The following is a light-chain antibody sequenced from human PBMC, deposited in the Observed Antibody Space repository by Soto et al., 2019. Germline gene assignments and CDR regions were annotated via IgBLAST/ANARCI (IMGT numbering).Light chain of an antibody. Sequence: QSVLTQPASVSGSPGQSITISCTGTSSDVGGYNYVSWYQQHPGKAPKLMIYEVSNRPSGVSNRFSGSKSGNTASLTISGLQAEDEADYDCSSYTSSSTPYYVFGTGTKVTVL. CDR2: EVS. V-gene: IGLV2-14*01. CDR1: SSDVGGYNY. J-gene: IGLJ1*01. CDR3: SSYTSSSTPYYV.